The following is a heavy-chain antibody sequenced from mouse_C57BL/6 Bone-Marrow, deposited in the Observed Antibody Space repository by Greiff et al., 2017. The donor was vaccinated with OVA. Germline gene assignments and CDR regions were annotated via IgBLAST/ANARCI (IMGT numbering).Heavy chain of an antibody. CDR3: TREDGN. J-gene: IGHJ2*01. V-gene: IGHV1-15*01. Sequence: VQLQESGAELVRPGASVTLSCKASGYTFTDYEMHWVKQTPVHGLEWIGAIDPETGGTAYNQKFKGKAILTADNSSSTAYMELRSLTSEDSAVYYCTREDGNWGQGTTLTVSA. CDR1: GYTFTDYE. D-gene: IGHD2-1*01. CDR2: IDPETGGT.